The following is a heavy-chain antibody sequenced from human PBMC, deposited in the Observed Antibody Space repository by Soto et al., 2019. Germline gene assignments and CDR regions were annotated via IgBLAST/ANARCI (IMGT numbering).Heavy chain of an antibody. CDR3: ARAEGSSGMLNH. Sequence: SETLSLTCTVSGGSISSGGYYWSWIRQHPGKGLEWIGYIYYSGSTYHNPSLKSRVTISVDTSKNQFTLKLSSVTAADTAVYYCARAEGSSGMLNHWGQGTTVTVSS. V-gene: IGHV4-31*03. CDR1: GGSISSGGYY. D-gene: IGHD6-6*01. CDR2: IYYSGST. J-gene: IGHJ6*02.